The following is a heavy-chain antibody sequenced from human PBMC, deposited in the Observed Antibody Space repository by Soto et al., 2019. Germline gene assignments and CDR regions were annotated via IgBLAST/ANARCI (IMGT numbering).Heavy chain of an antibody. V-gene: IGHV1-2*04. D-gene: IGHD1-7*01. Sequence: ASVKVSCKASGYSFTGNSMHWVRQAPGQGLEWMGWINPNNGGTNYAQRFRGWVTMTRDTSVSTAYMELSRLRSDDTAVYYCARDHRSRAGTTIAYYYYYMAVWGKGTTVTVSS. CDR1: GYSFTGNS. J-gene: IGHJ6*03. CDR3: ARDHRSRAGTTIAYYYYYMAV. CDR2: INPNNGGT.